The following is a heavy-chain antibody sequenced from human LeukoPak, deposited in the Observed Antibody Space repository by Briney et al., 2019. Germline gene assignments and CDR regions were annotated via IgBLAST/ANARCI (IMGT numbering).Heavy chain of an antibody. CDR3: ARFPRSSYSSSSVY. CDR2: INHSGST. V-gene: IGHV4-34*01. D-gene: IGHD6-6*01. CDR1: GGSFSGYY. Sequence: SETLSLTCAVYGGSFSGYYWSWIRQPPGKGLEWTGEINHSGSTNYNPSLKSRVTISVDTSKNQFFLKLSSVTAADTAVYYCARFPRSSYSSSSVYWGQGTLVTVSS. J-gene: IGHJ4*02.